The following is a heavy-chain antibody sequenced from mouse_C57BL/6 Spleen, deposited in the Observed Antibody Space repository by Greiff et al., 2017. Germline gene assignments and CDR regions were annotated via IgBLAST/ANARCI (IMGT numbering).Heavy chain of an antibody. Sequence: QVQLQQPGAELVMPGASVKLSCKASGYTFTSYWMHWVKQRPGQGLEWIGEIDPSDSYTNYNQKFKGESTLTVDKSSSTAYMQLSSLTSEDSAVYYCARRGAYYSNYGAMDYWGQGTSVTVSS. D-gene: IGHD2-5*01. CDR1: GYTFTSYW. CDR3: ARRGAYYSNYGAMDY. J-gene: IGHJ4*01. CDR2: IDPSDSYT. V-gene: IGHV1-69*01.